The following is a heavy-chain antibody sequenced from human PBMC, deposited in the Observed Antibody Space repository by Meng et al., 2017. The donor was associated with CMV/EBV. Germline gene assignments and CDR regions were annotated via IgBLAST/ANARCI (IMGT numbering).Heavy chain of an antibody. Sequence: KGSGDSFTSYWISWVRQMPGKGLEWMGRIDPSDSYTNYSPSFQGHVTISTDKSISTAYLQWSSLKASDTAMYYCARAIVPAVSWFDPWGQGTLVTVSS. CDR1: GDSFTSYW. CDR2: IDPSDSYT. J-gene: IGHJ5*02. V-gene: IGHV5-10-1*01. CDR3: ARAIVPAVSWFDP. D-gene: IGHD2-2*01.